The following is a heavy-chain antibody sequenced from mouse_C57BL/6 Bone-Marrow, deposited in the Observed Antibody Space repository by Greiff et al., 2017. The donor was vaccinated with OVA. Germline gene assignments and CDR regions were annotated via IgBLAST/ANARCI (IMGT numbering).Heavy chain of an antibody. CDR2: INPNNGGT. V-gene: IGHV1-22*01. Sequence: VQLQQSGPELVKPGASVKMSCKASGYTFTDYNMHWVKQSHGKSLEWIGYINPNNGGTSYNQKFKGKATLTVNKSSSTAYMELRSLTSEDSAVYYCARIYYYGSSFFAYWGQGTLVTVSA. D-gene: IGHD1-1*01. CDR1: GYTFTDYN. CDR3: ARIYYYGSSFFAY. J-gene: IGHJ3*01.